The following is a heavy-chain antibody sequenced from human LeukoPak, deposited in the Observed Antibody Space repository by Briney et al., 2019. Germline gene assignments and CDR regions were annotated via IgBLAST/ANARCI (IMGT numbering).Heavy chain of an antibody. V-gene: IGHV1-69*13. D-gene: IGHD2-21*01. Sequence: GASVKVSCKASGGTFISYAISWVRQAPGQGLEWMGGIIPIFGTANYAQKFQGRVTITADESTSTAYMELSSLRSEDTAVYYCARGSVVVRLRGPLDYWGQGTLVTVSS. CDR1: GGTFISYA. J-gene: IGHJ4*02. CDR3: ARGSVVVRLRGPLDY. CDR2: IIPIFGTA.